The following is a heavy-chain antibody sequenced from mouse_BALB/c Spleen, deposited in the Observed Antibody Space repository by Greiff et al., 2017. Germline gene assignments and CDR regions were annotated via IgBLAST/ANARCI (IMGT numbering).Heavy chain of an antibody. CDR1: GFSLTSYG. Sequence: VMLVESGPGLVAPSQSLSITCTVSGFSLTSYGVHWVRQPPGKGLEWLGVIWAGGSTNYNSALMSRLSISKDNSKSQVFLKMNSLQTDDTAMYYCARVRSWYFDVWGAGTTVTVSS. J-gene: IGHJ1*01. CDR3: ARVRSWYFDV. CDR2: IWAGGST. V-gene: IGHV2-9*02.